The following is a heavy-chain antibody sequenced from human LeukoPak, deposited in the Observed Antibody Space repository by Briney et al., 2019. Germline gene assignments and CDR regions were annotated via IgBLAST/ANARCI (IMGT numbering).Heavy chain of an antibody. J-gene: IGHJ4*02. Sequence: PGGSLRLSCAASGFTSRTYWMTWVRQAPGKGLEWVANINQDGSEKHYVDSVKGRFTISRDNAKNSLYLQMNSLRAEDTAIYYCTRVGYIDEGIDSWGQRTLFTVSS. D-gene: IGHD5-24*01. CDR1: GFTSRTYW. CDR3: TRVGYIDEGIDS. V-gene: IGHV3-7*04. CDR2: INQDGSEK.